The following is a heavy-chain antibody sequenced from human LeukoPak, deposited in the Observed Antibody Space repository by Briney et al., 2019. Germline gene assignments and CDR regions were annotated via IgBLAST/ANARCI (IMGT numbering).Heavy chain of an antibody. J-gene: IGHJ6*03. V-gene: IGHV4-59*11. CDR1: GGSIRSHY. D-gene: IGHD6-13*01. CDR2: IYYSGST. CDR3: ARVGIAAVGHYYYYYMGV. Sequence: KPSETLSLTCTVSGGSIRSHYWSWIRQPPGKGLEWIGYIYYSGSTNYNPSLKSRVTISVDTSKNQFSLKLSSVTAADTAVYYCARVGIAAVGHYYYYYMGVWGKGTTVTVSS.